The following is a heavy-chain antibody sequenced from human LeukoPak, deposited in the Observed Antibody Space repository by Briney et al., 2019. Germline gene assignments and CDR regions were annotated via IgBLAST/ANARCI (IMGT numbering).Heavy chain of an antibody. V-gene: IGHV4-59*01. Sequence: SETLSFTCTVSGGSISSYYWSWIRQPPGKGLEWIGYIYYSGSTNYNPSLKSRVTISVDTSKNQFSLKLSSVTAADTAVYYCARERYGSGNLYGMDVWGQGTTVTVSS. D-gene: IGHD3-10*01. CDR3: ARERYGSGNLYGMDV. J-gene: IGHJ6*02. CDR1: GGSISSYY. CDR2: IYYSGST.